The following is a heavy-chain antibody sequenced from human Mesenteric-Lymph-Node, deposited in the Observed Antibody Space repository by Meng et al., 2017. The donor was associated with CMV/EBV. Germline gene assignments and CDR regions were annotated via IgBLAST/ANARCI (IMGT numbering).Heavy chain of an antibody. CDR3: AKFRDFREGGAFDY. CDR1: GFTFSSYW. D-gene: IGHD3/OR15-3a*01. CDR2: INSDGSST. V-gene: IGHV3-74*01. Sequence: GESLKISCAASGFTFSSYWMHWVRQAPGKGLVWVSRINSDGSSTSYADSVKGRFTISRDNAKNTLYLQMNSLRAEDTAVYYCAKFRDFREGGAFDYWGQGTLVTVSS. J-gene: IGHJ4*02.